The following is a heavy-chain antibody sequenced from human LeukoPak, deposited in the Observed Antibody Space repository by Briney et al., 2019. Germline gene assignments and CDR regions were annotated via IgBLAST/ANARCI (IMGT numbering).Heavy chain of an antibody. CDR3: AKYPPLTGTTSYFDY. CDR2: ISGSGGST. J-gene: IGHJ4*02. Sequence: GGSLRLSCAASGFTFSSYWMSWVRQAPGKGLEWVSAISGSGGSTYYADSVKGRFTISRDNSKNTLYLQMNSLRAEDTAVYYCAKYPPLTGTTSYFDYWGQGTLVTVSS. D-gene: IGHD1-20*01. V-gene: IGHV3-23*01. CDR1: GFTFSSYW.